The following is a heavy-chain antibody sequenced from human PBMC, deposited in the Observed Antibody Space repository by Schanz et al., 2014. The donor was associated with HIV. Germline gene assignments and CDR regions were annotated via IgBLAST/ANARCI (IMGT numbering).Heavy chain of an antibody. CDR1: GFSLGDYY. J-gene: IGHJ5*01. V-gene: IGHV3-11*01. Sequence: QEQLVESGGGSVKPGGSLRLSCAASGFSLGDYYMSWIRKAPGKGLEWISYITNSGNRMNYADSVKGRFTTSRDNAKNSLYLQMNTLRADDTAVYYCARDKSNLGMDSWGQGTLVTVSS. CDR3: ARDKSNLGMDS. CDR2: ITNSGNRM.